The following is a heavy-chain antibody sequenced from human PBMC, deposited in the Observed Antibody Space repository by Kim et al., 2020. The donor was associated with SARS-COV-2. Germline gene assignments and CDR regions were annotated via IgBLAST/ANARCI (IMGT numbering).Heavy chain of an antibody. CDR1: GFTFISND. J-gene: IGHJ5*01. CDR3: VRNSGWYDS. V-gene: IGHV3-23*01. Sequence: GGSLRLSCVASGFTFISNDMTWVRQVPGKGPEWVATSMNSGGSIFPADSVRGRFSMSRDNSKYAEYLQMNSQRVEDTAMYYCVRNSGWYDSWSQGLLVTVSS. D-gene: IGHD1-26*01. CDR2: SMNSGGSI.